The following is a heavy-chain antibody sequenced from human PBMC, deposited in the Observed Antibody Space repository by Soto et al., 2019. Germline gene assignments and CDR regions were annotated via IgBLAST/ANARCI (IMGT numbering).Heavy chain of an antibody. CDR1: GGSFSSYY. CDR3: ARRGSRRYYYYYYGMDV. V-gene: IGHV4-39*01. J-gene: IGHJ6*02. Sequence: SETLSLTCAVYGGSFSSYYWGWIRQPPGKGLEWIGSIYYSGSTYYNPSLKSRVTISVDTSKNQFSLKLSSVTAADTAVYYCARRGSRRYYYYYYGMDVWGQGTTVTVSS. CDR2: IYYSGST. D-gene: IGHD2-15*01.